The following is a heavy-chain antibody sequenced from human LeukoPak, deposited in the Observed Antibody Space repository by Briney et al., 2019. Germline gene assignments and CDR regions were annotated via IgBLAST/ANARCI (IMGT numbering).Heavy chain of an antibody. CDR2: ISAYNGNT. V-gene: IGHV1-18*01. Sequence: SGKVSCKASGYTFTSYGISWGGQAPGQGVEWMGWISAYNGNTNYAQKLQGRVTITTDTSTSTAYMELRSLRSDDTAVYYCARVANRGIVVVPAPDYWGQGTLVTVSS. CDR3: ARVANRGIVVVPAPDY. J-gene: IGHJ4*02. D-gene: IGHD2-2*01. CDR1: GYTFTSYG.